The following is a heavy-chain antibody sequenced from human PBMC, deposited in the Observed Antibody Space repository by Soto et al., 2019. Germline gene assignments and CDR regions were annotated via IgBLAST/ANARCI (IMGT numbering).Heavy chain of an antibody. CDR2: IYYSGST. CDR1: GGSISSYY. V-gene: IGHV4-59*12. D-gene: IGHD2-21*02. CDR3: ARDHPLVTFDY. J-gene: IGHJ4*02. Sequence: PSETLSLTCTVSGGSISSYYWSWIRQPPGKGLEWIGYIYYSGSTNYNPSLKSRVTISVDTSKNQFSLKLSSVTAADTAVYYCARDHPLVTFDYWGQGTLVTVSS.